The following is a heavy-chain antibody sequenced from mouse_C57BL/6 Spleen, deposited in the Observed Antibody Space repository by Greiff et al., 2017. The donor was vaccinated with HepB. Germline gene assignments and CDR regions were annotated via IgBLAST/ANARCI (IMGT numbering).Heavy chain of an antibody. CDR3: ARCSTVVARYFDV. V-gene: IGHV1-59*01. CDR2: IDPSDSYT. CDR1: GYTFTSYW. Sequence: VQLQQSGAELVRPGTSVKLSCKASGYTFTSYWMHWVKQRPGQGLEWIGVIDPSDSYTNYNQKFKGKATLTVDTSSSTAYMQLSSLASEDSAVYYCARCSTVVARYFDVWGTGTTVTVSS. J-gene: IGHJ1*03. D-gene: IGHD1-1*01.